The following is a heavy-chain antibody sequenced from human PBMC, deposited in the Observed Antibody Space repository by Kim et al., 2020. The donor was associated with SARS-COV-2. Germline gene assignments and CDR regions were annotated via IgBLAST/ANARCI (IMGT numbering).Heavy chain of an antibody. V-gene: IGHV3-11*01. CDR2: ISGSGSVK. CDR3: VRADSASYLFDS. J-gene: IGHJ4*02. CDR1: GFSFSDYY. D-gene: IGHD2-2*01. Sequence: GGSLRLSCEASGFSFSDYYMYWIRQSPRKGLEWLSYISGSGSVKDYADFVKGRFTISRDNAKRMLYLDMTGLSADDTALYYCVRADSASYLFDSRGQETLVTVPS.